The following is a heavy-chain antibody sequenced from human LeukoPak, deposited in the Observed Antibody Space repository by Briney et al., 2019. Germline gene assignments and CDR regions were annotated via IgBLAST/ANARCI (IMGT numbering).Heavy chain of an antibody. CDR2: IYHSGST. CDR3: AKSVYSRGSYRYYFDY. V-gene: IGHV4-38-2*01. CDR1: GYSISSGYY. J-gene: IGHJ4*02. Sequence: PSETLSLTCAVSGYSISSGYYWGWIRQPPGKGVEWIGSIYHSGSTYYNPSLKSRVTISVDTSKNQFSLKLSSVTAADTAVYYCAKSVYSRGSYRYYFDYWGQGTLVTVSS. D-gene: IGHD1-26*01.